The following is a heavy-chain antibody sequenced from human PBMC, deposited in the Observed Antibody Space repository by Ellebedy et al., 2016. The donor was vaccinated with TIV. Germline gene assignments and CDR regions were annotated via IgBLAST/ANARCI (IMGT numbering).Heavy chain of an antibody. CDR1: GFTFSNYW. CDR3: TSPAVGHTTGCCRYYFDY. CDR2: IYNDGSST. Sequence: PGGSLRLSCAASGFTFSNYWMHWVRQAPGKGLVWVSRIYNDGSSTSYADSVEGRFTISRDNPKNTVYLQMNSLGVEDTAVYYCTSPAVGHTTGCCRYYFDYWGLGTLVTVSS. V-gene: IGHV3-74*01. J-gene: IGHJ4*02. D-gene: IGHD2/OR15-2a*01.